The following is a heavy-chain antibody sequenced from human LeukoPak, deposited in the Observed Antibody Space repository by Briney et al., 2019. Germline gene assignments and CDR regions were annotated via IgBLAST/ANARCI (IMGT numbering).Heavy chain of an antibody. V-gene: IGHV1-69*13. CDR1: GGTFSSYA. CDR2: IIPIFGTA. Sequence: SVKVSCKASGGTFSSYAISWVRQAPGQGLEWMGGIIPIFGTANYAQKFQGRVTVTADESTSTAYMELSSLRSEDTAVYYCARGGVVVAGHFDYWGQGTLVTVSS. D-gene: IGHD2-15*01. J-gene: IGHJ4*02. CDR3: ARGGVVVAGHFDY.